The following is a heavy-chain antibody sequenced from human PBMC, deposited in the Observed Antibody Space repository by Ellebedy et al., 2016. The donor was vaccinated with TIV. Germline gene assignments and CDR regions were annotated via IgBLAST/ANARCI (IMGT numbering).Heavy chain of an antibody. CDR1: GYTFTSYY. Sequence: AASVKVSCKASGYTFTSYYMHWVRQAPGQGLEWMGIINPSGGSTSYAQKFQGRATITADKSTSTAYMELSSLRSEDTAVYYCASAITPRDYWGQGTLVTVSS. V-gene: IGHV1-46*01. J-gene: IGHJ4*02. CDR2: INPSGGST. D-gene: IGHD3-16*01. CDR3: ASAITPRDY.